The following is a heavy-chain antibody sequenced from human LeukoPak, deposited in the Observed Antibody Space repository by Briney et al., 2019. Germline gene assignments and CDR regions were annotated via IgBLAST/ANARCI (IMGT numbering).Heavy chain of an antibody. D-gene: IGHD6-13*01. Sequence: SETLSLTCTVSGGSISSYYWSWIRQPPGKGLEWIGYIYYSGSTNYNPSLKSRVTISVETSKNEFSLKLRSVTAADTAVYYCARVTGYRIEDYFDYWGQGTLVTVSP. CDR3: ARVTGYRIEDYFDY. J-gene: IGHJ4*02. CDR2: IYYSGST. V-gene: IGHV4-59*01. CDR1: GGSISSYY.